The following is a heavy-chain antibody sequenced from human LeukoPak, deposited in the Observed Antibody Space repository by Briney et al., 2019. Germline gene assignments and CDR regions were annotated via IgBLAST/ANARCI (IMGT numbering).Heavy chain of an antibody. J-gene: IGHJ4*02. CDR2: IYTTGST. V-gene: IGHV4-4*07. Sequence: SETVSLTCTVSGGSIRSYYWNWIRQPAGKGLEWIGRIYTTGSTYYNPSLKSRVTMSVDTSKNQFSLKLRSLTAADTAVYYCARGRDGFMFDFDSWGQRTLVTASS. CDR1: GGSIRSYY. D-gene: IGHD3-10*02. CDR3: ARGRDGFMFDFDS.